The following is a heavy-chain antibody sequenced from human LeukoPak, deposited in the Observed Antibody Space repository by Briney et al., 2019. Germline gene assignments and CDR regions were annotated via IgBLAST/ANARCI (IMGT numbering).Heavy chain of an antibody. J-gene: IGHJ4*02. CDR2: IWYDGSDK. CDR3: ATYNSGTIDH. V-gene: IGHV3-33*03. Sequence: GGSLRLSCAASGFTFSSYGMHWVRQAPGKGLEWVAVIWYDGSDKYYADSVKGRFTVSRDNSKNMLYLQMDSLRAEDTAVYYCATYNSGTIDHWGQGTLVTVSS. D-gene: IGHD1-1*01. CDR1: GFTFSSYG.